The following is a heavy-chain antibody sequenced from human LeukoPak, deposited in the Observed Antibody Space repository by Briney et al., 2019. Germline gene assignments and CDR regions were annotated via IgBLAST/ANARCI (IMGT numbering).Heavy chain of an antibody. CDR3: ARVVRRGSSWYRGAFDI. Sequence: ASVKVSCKASGYTFTSYYMHWVRQAPGQGLEWMGIINPSGGSTSYAQKFQGRVTMTRDTSTSTVYMELSSLRSEDTAVYYCARVVRRGSSWYRGAFDIWGQGTMVTVSS. CDR1: GYTFTSYY. V-gene: IGHV1-46*01. J-gene: IGHJ3*02. CDR2: INPSGGST. D-gene: IGHD6-13*01.